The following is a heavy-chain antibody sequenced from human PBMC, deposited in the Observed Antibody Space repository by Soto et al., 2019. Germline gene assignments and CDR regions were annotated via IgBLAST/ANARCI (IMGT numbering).Heavy chain of an antibody. CDR1: GSSFSNFY. J-gene: IGHJ4*02. V-gene: IGHV4-4*07. CDR3: ARGGIQLSYAFDH. Sequence: SETLSLTCSVSGSSFSNFYWSWIRQPAGKGLEWIGRIYTSGATSYNPSLKSRVTMSVDTSQTQMSLNLTSVTAADTAVYYCARGGIQLSYAFDHWGKGILVTVSS. D-gene: IGHD3-10*01. CDR2: IYTSGAT.